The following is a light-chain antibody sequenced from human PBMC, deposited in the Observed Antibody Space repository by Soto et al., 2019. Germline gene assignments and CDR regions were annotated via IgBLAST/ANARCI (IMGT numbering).Light chain of an antibody. CDR2: DVT. CDR3: CSYAGNYTSVV. J-gene: IGLJ2*01. Sequence: QSALTQPRSVSGSPGQSVTISCTGTSSDVGGYKYVSWYQQHPGKAPKPMIYDVTKRPSGVPDRFSGSKSGNTASLTISGLQAEDEADYYCCSYAGNYTSVVFGGGTKVTVL. V-gene: IGLV2-11*01. CDR1: SSDVGGYKY.